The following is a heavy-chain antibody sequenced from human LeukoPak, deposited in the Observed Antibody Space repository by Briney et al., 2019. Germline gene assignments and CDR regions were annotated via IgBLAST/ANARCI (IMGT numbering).Heavy chain of an antibody. D-gene: IGHD2-15*01. V-gene: IGHV4-34*01. Sequence: LGTLSLTCAVHGGSFIGYYWSWIRQPPRKGLEWVGEINHIGTTNYNPSLKSRVTISVDTSKNQFSLKLSSVTAADTAVYYCARGSGYCSGGSCVNDYWGQGTLVTVSS. CDR3: ARGSGYCSGGSCVNDY. CDR2: INHIGTT. CDR1: GGSFIGYY. J-gene: IGHJ4*02.